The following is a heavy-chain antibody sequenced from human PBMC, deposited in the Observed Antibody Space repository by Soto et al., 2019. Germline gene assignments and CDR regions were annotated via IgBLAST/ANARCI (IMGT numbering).Heavy chain of an antibody. V-gene: IGHV1-8*01. J-gene: IGHJ3*02. CDR2: MHPYSGNT. CDR1: GYTLTSYD. Sequence: QEQLVQSGAEVKKPGASVKVSCKASGYTLTSYDINWGRQATGQGREWMGWMHPYSGNTGYAQKFQGRVTMTRNTSTSTAYMELSSLRSEDTAVYYCARGRYYTSWTYGAFDIWGQGTMVTVSS. CDR3: ARGRYYTSWTYGAFDI. D-gene: IGHD3-10*01.